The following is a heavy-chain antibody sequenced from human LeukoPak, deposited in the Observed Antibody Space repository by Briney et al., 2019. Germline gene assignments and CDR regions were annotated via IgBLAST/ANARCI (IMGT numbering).Heavy chain of an antibody. CDR1: GFTSDDYA. J-gene: IGHJ4*02. CDR2: ISWISGSK. V-gene: IGHV3-9*02. D-gene: IGHD6-13*01. Sequence: GRSLRLSCAASGFTSDDYATHWVRQAPGKSLEWVSGISWISGSKGYADSVKGRFTICRDNVKNYLYMQMNSLRVEDTALYYCAKDKGSAAAGQVAGLFDYWGQGTLVTVSS. CDR3: AKDKGSAAAGQVAGLFDY.